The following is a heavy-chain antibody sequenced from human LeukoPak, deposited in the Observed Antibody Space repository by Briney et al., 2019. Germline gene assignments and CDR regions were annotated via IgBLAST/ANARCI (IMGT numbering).Heavy chain of an antibody. D-gene: IGHD2/OR15-2a*01. CDR1: GGTFSSYA. Sequence: SVKVSCKASGGTFSSYAISWVRQAPGQGLEWMGGIIPIFGTANYAQKFQGRVTITTDESTSTAYMELSSLRSEDTAVYYCAREKQIGDAFDIWGQGTMVTVSS. CDR3: AREKQIGDAFDI. CDR2: IIPIFGTA. V-gene: IGHV1-69*05. J-gene: IGHJ3*02.